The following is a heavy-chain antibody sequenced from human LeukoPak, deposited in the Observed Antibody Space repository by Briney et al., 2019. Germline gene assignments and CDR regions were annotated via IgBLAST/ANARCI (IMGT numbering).Heavy chain of an antibody. CDR2: IYYSGSS. V-gene: IGHV4-59*01. CDR3: ARVPRSYYYYYYMDV. J-gene: IGHJ6*03. CDR1: GGSISGYR. Sequence: SETLSLTCNVSGGSISGYRWSWIRQPPGKGPEWLGYIYYSGSSNYNPSLKSRVTISADTSKNQFSLKLSSVTAADTAVYYCARVPRSYYYYYYMDVWGKGTTVTVSS.